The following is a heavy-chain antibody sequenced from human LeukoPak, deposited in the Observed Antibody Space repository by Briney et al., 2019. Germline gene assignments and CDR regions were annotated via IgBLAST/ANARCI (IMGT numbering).Heavy chain of an antibody. Sequence: SETLSLTCAVYGGSFSGYYWSWIRQPPGKGLEWIGEINHSRSTNYNPSLKSRVTISVDTSKKQFSLKLSSVTAADTAVYYCARLGQLRSFDYWGQGTLVTVSS. V-gene: IGHV4-34*01. D-gene: IGHD6-6*01. CDR3: ARLGQLRSFDY. CDR2: INHSRST. CDR1: GGSFSGYY. J-gene: IGHJ4*02.